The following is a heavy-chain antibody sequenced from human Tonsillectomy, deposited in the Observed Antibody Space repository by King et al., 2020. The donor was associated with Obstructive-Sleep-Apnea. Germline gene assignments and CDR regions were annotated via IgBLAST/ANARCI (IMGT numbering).Heavy chain of an antibody. CDR2: IHHSGTT. D-gene: IGHD3-10*01. V-gene: IGHV4-31*03. Sequence: QLQESGPGLVKPSQTLSLACSVSGGSFTSGSYYWTWIRQHPGKGLEWIGNIHHSGTTNYNPSLKSRVTISVDTSKNQFSLRLSSVTAADTAVYYCAEVYGLGSYYIHRWFDPWGQGTLVTVSS. CDR3: AEVYGLGSYYIHRWFDP. CDR1: GGSFTSGSYY. J-gene: IGHJ5*02.